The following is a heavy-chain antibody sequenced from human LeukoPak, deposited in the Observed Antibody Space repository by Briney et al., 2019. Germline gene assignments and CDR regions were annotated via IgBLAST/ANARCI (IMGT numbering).Heavy chain of an antibody. CDR2: ISGSGGST. D-gene: IGHD6-6*01. CDR1: GFTFSSYA. CDR3: AKGGYSSSSPFDY. V-gene: IGHV3-23*01. J-gene: IGHJ4*02. Sequence: PGGSLRLSCAASGFTFSSYAMSWVRQAPGKGLEWVSAISGSGGSTYYADSVKGRFTISRDNSKNTLYLQMSSLGAEDTAVYYCAKGGYSSSSPFDYWGQGTLVTVSS.